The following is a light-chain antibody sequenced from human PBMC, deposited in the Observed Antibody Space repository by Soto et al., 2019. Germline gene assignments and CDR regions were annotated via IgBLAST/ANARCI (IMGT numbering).Light chain of an antibody. CDR2: DAS. CDR1: QRISSN. J-gene: IGKJ1*01. V-gene: IGKV3-15*01. Sequence: EIGMTQSPATLSVSPGERATLSCRARQRISSNLAWYQQKPGQAPRLLIYDASTRATGIPARFSGSGSGTEFTLTISSLHSEDFAVYYCQQYHNWWTFGQGTKVEIK. CDR3: QQYHNWWT.